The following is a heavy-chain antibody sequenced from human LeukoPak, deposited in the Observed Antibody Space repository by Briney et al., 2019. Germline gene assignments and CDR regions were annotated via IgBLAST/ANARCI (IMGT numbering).Heavy chain of an antibody. D-gene: IGHD1-26*01. Sequence: GGSLRLSCAASGFSFDEYAMHWVRQAPGKGLEWVSGISWNGGSIDYVDSVKGRLTISRDDAKNSLYLQMNSLRPEDTALYYCAKGTGRYWTFFDSWGQGTHVIVSS. J-gene: IGHJ4*02. V-gene: IGHV3-9*01. CDR3: AKGTGRYWTFFDS. CDR2: ISWNGGSI. CDR1: GFSFDEYA.